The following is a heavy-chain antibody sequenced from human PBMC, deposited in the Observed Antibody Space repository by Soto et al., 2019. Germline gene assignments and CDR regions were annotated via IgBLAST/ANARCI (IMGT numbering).Heavy chain of an antibody. Sequence: QVLLQESGPGLVKSSQTLSLTCTVSGGSISSGDYSWSWVRQSPGKGLEWIGHIYNSGITYYNPYLKSRVLISIDTSRNQFSLRLNSLTAADRAVYFCARGVTVFGLVSRFWFDPWGQGTVVTVSS. D-gene: IGHD3-3*01. CDR1: GGSISSGDYS. J-gene: IGHJ5*02. CDR3: ARGVTVFGLVSRFWFDP. V-gene: IGHV4-30-4*01. CDR2: IYNSGIT.